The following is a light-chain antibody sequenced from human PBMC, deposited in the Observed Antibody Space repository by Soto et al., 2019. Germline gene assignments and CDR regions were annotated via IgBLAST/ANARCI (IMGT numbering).Light chain of an antibody. CDR2: DVN. V-gene: IGLV2-11*01. CDR3: CSYAGSYTVV. J-gene: IGLJ2*01. CDR1: SSDVGGYNY. Sequence: QSALTQPRSVSGSPGQSVTISCTGTSSDVGGYNYVSWYQQHPGKAPKLMTYDVNKRPSGVPDRFSGSKSGNTASLTISGLQAEDEADYYCCSYAGSYTVVFGGGTQLTVL.